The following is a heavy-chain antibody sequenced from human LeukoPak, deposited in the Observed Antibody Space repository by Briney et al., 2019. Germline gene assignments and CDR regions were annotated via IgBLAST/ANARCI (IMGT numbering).Heavy chain of an antibody. Sequence: ASVKVSCKASGYTFTSYDINWVRQATGQGLEWMGWMNPNSGNTGYAQKFQGRVTMTRNTSISTAYMELSSLRSEDTAVCYCAGKVSSGWYDYYYYYGMDVWGQGTTVTVSS. J-gene: IGHJ6*02. CDR1: GYTFTSYD. V-gene: IGHV1-8*01. CDR3: AGKVSSGWYDYYYYYGMDV. CDR2: MNPNSGNT. D-gene: IGHD6-19*01.